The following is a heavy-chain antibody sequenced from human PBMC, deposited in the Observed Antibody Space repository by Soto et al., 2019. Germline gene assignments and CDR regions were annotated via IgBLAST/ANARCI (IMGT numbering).Heavy chain of an antibody. J-gene: IGHJ6*02. Sequence: SVKVSCKASGGTFSSYAISWVRQAPGQGLEWMGGIIPIFGTANYAQKFQGRVTITADESTSTAYMELSSLRSEDTAVYYCALRVVTADYYYYGMDVWGQGTTVTVSS. V-gene: IGHV1-69*13. CDR3: ALRVVTADYYYYGMDV. D-gene: IGHD3-3*01. CDR1: GGTFSSYA. CDR2: IIPIFGTA.